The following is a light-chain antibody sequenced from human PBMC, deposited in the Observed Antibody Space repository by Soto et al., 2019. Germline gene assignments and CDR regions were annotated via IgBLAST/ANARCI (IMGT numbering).Light chain of an antibody. CDR3: QQCGSSST. J-gene: IGKJ5*01. CDR1: QTFSNSF. CDR2: GAS. Sequence: EIVLTQSPGTLSLSPGERATLSCSASQTFSNSFLSWLQQIPVQAPMLLIYGASMRATGIPDRFSGSGSGTVFTLTISRLEPEDFAVYYCQQCGSSSTFGQGTRLEIK. V-gene: IGKV3-20*01.